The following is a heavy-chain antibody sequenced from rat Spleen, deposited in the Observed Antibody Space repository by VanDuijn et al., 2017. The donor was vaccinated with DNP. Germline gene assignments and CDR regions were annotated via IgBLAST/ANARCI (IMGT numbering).Heavy chain of an antibody. V-gene: IGHV5-31*01. CDR2: ITTSGDST. Sequence: EVQLVESGGDLVQPGRSLKVSCVVSGFTFNNYWMTWLRQVPGKGLEWVASITTSGDSTSSPDSVKGRFTISRDNAKTTLYLQMDSLRSEDTATYYCATETNYYSGDVGYFDYWGQGVMVTVSS. CDR3: ATETNYYSGDVGYFDY. J-gene: IGHJ2*01. D-gene: IGHD1-1*01. CDR1: GFTFNNYW.